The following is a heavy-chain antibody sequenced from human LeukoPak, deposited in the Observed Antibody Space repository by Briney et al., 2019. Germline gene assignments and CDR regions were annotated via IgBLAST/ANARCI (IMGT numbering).Heavy chain of an antibody. Sequence: PSQTLSLTCTVSGGSISSGGYYWSWARQHPGKGLEWIGYIYYSGSTYYNPSLKSRVTISVDTSKNQFSLKLSSVTAADTAVYYCARVGVFGLQGYYMDVWGKGTTVTVSS. V-gene: IGHV4-31*03. CDR2: IYYSGST. CDR1: GGSISSGGYY. D-gene: IGHD3-10*02. CDR3: ARVGVFGLQGYYMDV. J-gene: IGHJ6*03.